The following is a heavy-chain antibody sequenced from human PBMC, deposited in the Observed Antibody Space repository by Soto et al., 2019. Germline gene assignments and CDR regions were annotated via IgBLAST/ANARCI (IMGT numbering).Heavy chain of an antibody. CDR1: GYTFTSYD. V-gene: IGHV1-8*01. CDR3: ARGSGIAAAGLMYNWFDP. J-gene: IGHJ5*02. Sequence: QVQLVQSGAEVKKPGASVKVSCKASGYTFTSYDINWVRQATGQGLEWMGWMNPNSGNTGYAQKFQGRVTMTRNPSISTAYMELSSLRSEDTAVYYCARGSGIAAAGLMYNWFDPWGQGTLVTVSS. CDR2: MNPNSGNT. D-gene: IGHD6-13*01.